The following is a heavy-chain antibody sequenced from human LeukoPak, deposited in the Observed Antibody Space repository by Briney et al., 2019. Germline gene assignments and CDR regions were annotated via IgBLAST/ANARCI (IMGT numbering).Heavy chain of an antibody. D-gene: IGHD3-22*01. CDR3: AREFGKDYYDVASHYYSRNWFDP. J-gene: IGHJ5*02. CDR1: GFTFSSYG. CDR2: ISYDGSNK. V-gene: IGHV3-30*03. Sequence: PGGSLRLSCAASGFTFSSYGMHWVRQAPGKGLEWVAVISYDGSNKYYADSVKGRFTISRDNSKNTLYLQMNSLRAEDTAVYYCAREFGKDYYDVASHYYSRNWFDPWGQGTLVTVSS.